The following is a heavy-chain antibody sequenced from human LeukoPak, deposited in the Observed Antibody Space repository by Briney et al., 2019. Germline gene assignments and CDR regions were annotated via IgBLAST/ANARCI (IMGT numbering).Heavy chain of an antibody. Sequence: PGGSLRLSCAASGFTFGSYDMHWVRQATGKGLEWVSAIGTDGDTYYPGSVKGRFTISRENAKNSLYLQMNSLRAGDTAVYYCARAPYSGSYHFDYWGQGTLVTVSS. CDR3: ARAPYSGSYHFDY. CDR1: GFTFGSYD. V-gene: IGHV3-13*01. D-gene: IGHD1-26*01. J-gene: IGHJ4*02. CDR2: IGTDGDT.